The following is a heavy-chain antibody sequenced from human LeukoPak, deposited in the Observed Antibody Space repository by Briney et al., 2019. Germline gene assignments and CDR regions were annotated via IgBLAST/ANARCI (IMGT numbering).Heavy chain of an antibody. CDR2: INPNSGGT. Sequence: ASVKVSCKASGYTFTAYYIHWVRRAPGQGLEWMGWINPNSGGTESAQKFQSRVTMTRDTSISTASMELSRLSSDDTAVYYCTRDHCTSINCYEYNYYGMDVWGQGTTVTVSS. D-gene: IGHD2-2*01. CDR1: GYTFTAYY. J-gene: IGHJ6*02. CDR3: TRDHCTSINCYEYNYYGMDV. V-gene: IGHV1-2*02.